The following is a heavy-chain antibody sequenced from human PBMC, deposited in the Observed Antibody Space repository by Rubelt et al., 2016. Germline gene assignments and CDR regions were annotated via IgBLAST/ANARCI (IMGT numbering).Heavy chain of an antibody. CDR2: IYYSGST. D-gene: IGHD5-18*01. CDR3: ARDRSGYSYGNWFDP. Sequence: QVQLQESGPGLVKPSETLSLTCTVSGGSISSYYWSWIRQPPGKGLEWIGYIYYSGSTNYNPSLKSGVTISVDTSKNQFSLKLSSVTAADTAVYYCARDRSGYSYGNWFDPWGQGTLVTVSS. V-gene: IGHV4-59*12. J-gene: IGHJ5*02. CDR1: GGSISSYY.